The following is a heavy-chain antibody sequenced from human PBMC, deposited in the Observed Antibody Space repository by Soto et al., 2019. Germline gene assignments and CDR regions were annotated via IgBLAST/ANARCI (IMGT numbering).Heavy chain of an antibody. CDR1: GFTFSSYG. CDR2: ISYDGSNK. J-gene: IGHJ1*01. V-gene: IGHV3-30*18. CDR3: AKESTEGEYFQH. Sequence: GGSLRLSCAASGFTFSSYGMHWVRQAPGKGLEWVAVISYDGSNKYYADSVKGRFTISRDNSKNTLYLQMNSLRAEDTAVYYCAKESTEGEYFQHWGQGTLVTVSS.